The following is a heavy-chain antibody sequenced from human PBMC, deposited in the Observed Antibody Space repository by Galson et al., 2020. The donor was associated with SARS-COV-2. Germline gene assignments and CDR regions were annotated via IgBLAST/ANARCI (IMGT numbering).Heavy chain of an antibody. V-gene: IGHV4-31*03. J-gene: IGHJ6*02. Sequence: SQTLSLTCTVSGGSISSGGYYWSWIRQHPGKGLEWIGYIYYSGSTYYNPSLKSRLTISVDTSKNQFSLKLSSVTAADTAVYYCARARCSSTSCYNYYGMDVWGQGTTVTVSS. CDR1: GGSISSGGYY. CDR3: ARARCSSTSCYNYYGMDV. CDR2: IYYSGST. D-gene: IGHD2-2*01.